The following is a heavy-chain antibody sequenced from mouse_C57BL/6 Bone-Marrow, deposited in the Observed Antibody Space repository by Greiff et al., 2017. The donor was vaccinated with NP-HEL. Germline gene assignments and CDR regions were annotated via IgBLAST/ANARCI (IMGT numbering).Heavy chain of an antibody. Sequence: QVQLKQPGAELVRPGSSVKLSCKASGYTFTSYWMDWVKQRPGQGLEWIGNIYPSDSETHYNQKFKDKATLTVDKSSSTAYMQLSSLTSEDSAVYYCARDYGSSYGYWGQGTTLTVSS. J-gene: IGHJ2*01. V-gene: IGHV1-61*01. CDR2: IYPSDSET. D-gene: IGHD1-1*01. CDR1: GYTFTSYW. CDR3: ARDYGSSYGY.